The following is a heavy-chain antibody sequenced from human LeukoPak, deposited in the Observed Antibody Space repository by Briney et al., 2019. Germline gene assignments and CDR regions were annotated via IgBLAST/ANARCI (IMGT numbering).Heavy chain of an antibody. D-gene: IGHD4-23*01. J-gene: IGHJ4*02. V-gene: IGHV4-4*09. CDR3: ATLTTVVTAYYFDY. CDR2: IYHSGST. Sequence: SETLSLTCTVSGGSISSYYWSWIRQPPGKGLEWVGYIYHSGSTDYNPSLKSRVTISVDTSKSQFSLKLTSVTAADTAVYYCATLTTVVTAYYFDYWGQGTLVTVSS. CDR1: GGSISSYY.